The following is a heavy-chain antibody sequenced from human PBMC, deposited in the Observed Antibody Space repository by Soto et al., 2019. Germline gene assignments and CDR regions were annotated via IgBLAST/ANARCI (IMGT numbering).Heavy chain of an antibody. V-gene: IGHV1-69*01. CDR1: GDTFSDYA. J-gene: IGHJ4*02. CDR3: ARVRPDEWVEPGAIRAYFDT. CDR2: ILPLFGTT. Sequence: QVQLVQSGAEVKEPGSSVKVSCKASGDTFSDYATTWVRQAPGQRLEWMGAILPLFGTTKYAQKFQDRVTISADASTNTAYMELSSLTSDDTALYYCARVRPDEWVEPGAIRAYFDTWGQGTLVTVS. D-gene: IGHD6-19*01.